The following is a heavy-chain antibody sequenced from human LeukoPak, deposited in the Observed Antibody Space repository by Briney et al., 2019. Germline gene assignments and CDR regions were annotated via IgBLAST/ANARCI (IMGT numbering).Heavy chain of an antibody. CDR3: ASRGYSYGYGY. J-gene: IGHJ4*02. CDR1: GGSISSSNW. V-gene: IGHV4-4*02. Sequence: SETLSLTCAVSGGSISSSNWWSWVRQPPGKGLEWIGEIYHSGSTYYNPSLKSRVTISVDKSKNQFSLKLSSVTAADTAVYYCASRGYSYGYGYWGQGTLVTVSS. D-gene: IGHD5-18*01. CDR2: IYHSGST.